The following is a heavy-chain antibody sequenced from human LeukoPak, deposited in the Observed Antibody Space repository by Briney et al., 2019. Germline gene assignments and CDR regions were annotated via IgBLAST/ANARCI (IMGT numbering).Heavy chain of an antibody. CDR3: ARRPPL. Sequence: GGSLRLSCAASGFTFSSYEMNWVRQAPGKGLEWVSYISSSGTTTYYADSVKGRFTISRDNAKSSLYLQMNSLRVEDTAVYYCARRPPLWGRGTTVTVSS. J-gene: IGHJ6*02. CDR1: GFTFSSYE. V-gene: IGHV3-48*03. CDR2: ISSSGTTT.